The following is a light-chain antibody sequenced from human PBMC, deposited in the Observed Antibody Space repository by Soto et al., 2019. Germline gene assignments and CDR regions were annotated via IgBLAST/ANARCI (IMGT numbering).Light chain of an antibody. J-gene: IGKJ5*01. V-gene: IGKV3-20*01. CDR1: QSVSSNS. Sequence: ESVLTQSPGTLSLSPGERATLSCRASQSVSSNSLAWYQQKPGQAPRLLIYGASSRATGIPDRFSGSGSGTDFTLTISRLEPEDFAVYYCQQHDILPITFGQGTRLEIK. CDR2: GAS. CDR3: QQHDILPIT.